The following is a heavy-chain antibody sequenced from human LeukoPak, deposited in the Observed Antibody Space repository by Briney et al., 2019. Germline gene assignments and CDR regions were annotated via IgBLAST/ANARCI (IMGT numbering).Heavy chain of an antibody. CDR3: ARPPTYYYGSGSYSPLYY. CDR1: GYTFTSYD. Sequence: ASVKVSCKASGYTFTSYDINWVRQATGRGLEWMGWMNPNSGNTGYAQKFQGRVTMTRNTSISTAYMELRSLRSDDTAVYYCARPPTYYYGSGSYSPLYYWGQGTLVTVSS. D-gene: IGHD3-10*01. CDR2: MNPNSGNT. J-gene: IGHJ4*02. V-gene: IGHV1-8*01.